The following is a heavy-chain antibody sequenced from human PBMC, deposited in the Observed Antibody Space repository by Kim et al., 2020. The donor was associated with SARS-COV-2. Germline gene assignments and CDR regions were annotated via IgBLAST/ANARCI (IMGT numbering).Heavy chain of an antibody. CDR3: ARDMGKVAGFDY. CDR1: GGSISSYY. CDR2: IYYSGST. D-gene: IGHD6-19*01. V-gene: IGHV4-59*13. Sequence: SETLSLTCTVSGGSISSYYWSWIRQPPGKGLEWIGYIYYSGSTNYNPSLKSRVTISVDTSKNQFSLKLSSVTAADTAVYYCARDMGKVAGFDYWGQGTLVTVSS. J-gene: IGHJ4*02.